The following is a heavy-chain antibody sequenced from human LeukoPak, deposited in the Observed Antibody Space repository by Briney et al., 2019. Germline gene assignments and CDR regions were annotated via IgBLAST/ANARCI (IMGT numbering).Heavy chain of an antibody. CDR1: GYTFTSYY. V-gene: IGHV1-46*01. Sequence: ASVKVSCKASGYTFTSYYIHWVRQAPGQGLEWMGIINPSGGSTNYAQKFQGRVTMTRDTSTSTVYMELSRLRSEDTAVYYCARDQGDYSNYPDYWGQGTLVTVST. D-gene: IGHD4-4*01. CDR3: ARDQGDYSNYPDY. J-gene: IGHJ4*02. CDR2: INPSGGST.